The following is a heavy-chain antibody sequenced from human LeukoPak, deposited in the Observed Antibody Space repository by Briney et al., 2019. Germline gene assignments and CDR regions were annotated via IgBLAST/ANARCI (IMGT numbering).Heavy chain of an antibody. Sequence: ASVKVPCKASGYTFTSYDINWVRQATGQGLEWMGWMNPNSGNTGYAQKFQGRVTITRNTSISTAYMELSSLRSEDTAVYYCARSRGYCSSTSCYFHYYYYMDVWGKGTTVTVSS. J-gene: IGHJ6*03. D-gene: IGHD2-2*01. CDR2: MNPNSGNT. CDR3: ARSRGYCSSTSCYFHYYYYMDV. CDR1: GYTFTSYD. V-gene: IGHV1-8*03.